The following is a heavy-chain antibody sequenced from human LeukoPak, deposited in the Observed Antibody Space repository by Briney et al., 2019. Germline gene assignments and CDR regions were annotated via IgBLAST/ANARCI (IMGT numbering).Heavy chain of an antibody. V-gene: IGHV1-18*01. J-gene: IGHJ4*02. CDR2: ISAYNGNT. D-gene: IGHD3-22*01. CDR3: ARARYYDSSGCKTSFDFDY. Sequence: ASVKVSCKASGYTFTSYGISWVRQAPGQGLEWMGWISAYNGNTNYAQKLQGRVTMTTDTSTSTAYMELRSLRSDDTAVYYCARARYYDSSGCKTSFDFDYWGQGTLVTVSS. CDR1: GYTFTSYG.